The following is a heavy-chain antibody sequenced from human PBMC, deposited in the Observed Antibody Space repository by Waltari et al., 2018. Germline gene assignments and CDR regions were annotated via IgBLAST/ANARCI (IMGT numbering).Heavy chain of an antibody. Sequence: QVQLVQSGAEVKKPGASVKVSCKVSGYTLTELSMHWVRQAPGKGLEWVGGFDPEDGETIYAQKCQGRVTMTEDTSTDTAYMELSSLRSEDTAVYYCATDHSVPAAIVGPTGYWGQGTLVTVSS. D-gene: IGHD2-2*01. CDR3: ATDHSVPAAIVGPTGY. V-gene: IGHV1-24*01. J-gene: IGHJ4*02. CDR1: GYTLTELS. CDR2: FDPEDGET.